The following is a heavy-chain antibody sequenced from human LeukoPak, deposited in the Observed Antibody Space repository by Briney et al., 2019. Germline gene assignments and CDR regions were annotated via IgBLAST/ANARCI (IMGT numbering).Heavy chain of an antibody. CDR1: GFTFSSYS. V-gene: IGHV3-21*01. Sequence: GGSLRLSCAASGFTFSSYSMNWVRQAPGNGLEWVSSISSSSSYIYYADSVKGRFTISRDNAKNSLYLQMNSLRAEDTAVYYCARAQKSGILRFGLHYYAMDVWGQGTTVTVSS. CDR2: ISSSSSYI. J-gene: IGHJ6*02. CDR3: ARAQKSGILRFGLHYYAMDV. D-gene: IGHD3-3*01.